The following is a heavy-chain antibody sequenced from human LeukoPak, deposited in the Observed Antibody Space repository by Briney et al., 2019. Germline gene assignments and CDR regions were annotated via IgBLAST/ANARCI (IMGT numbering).Heavy chain of an antibody. V-gene: IGHV6-1*01. J-gene: IGHJ4*02. Sequence: SQTLSLTCAISGDSVSSNSAAWNWIRQSPSRGLEWLGRTYYRSEWYNDYAVSVKSRITINPGTSKNQFSLQLDSVTPEDTAVYYCARDGQGYYDSSGNFDYWGQGTLVTVSS. D-gene: IGHD3-22*01. CDR3: ARDGQGYYDSSGNFDY. CDR2: TYYRSEWYN. CDR1: GDSVSSNSAA.